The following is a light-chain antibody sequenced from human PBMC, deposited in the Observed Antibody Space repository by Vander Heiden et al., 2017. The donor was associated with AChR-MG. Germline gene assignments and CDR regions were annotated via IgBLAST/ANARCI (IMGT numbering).Light chain of an antibody. CDR2: GNS. CDR1: SSNIGAGYD. V-gene: IGLV1-40*01. J-gene: IGLJ2*01. CDR3: QSYDSSRSGPVVV. Sequence: QSVLTQPPSVSGAPGQRVTISCTGSSSNIGAGYDVHWYQQLPGTAPKLLIYGNSNRPSGVPDRFAGSKSGTSASLAITGLQAEEEADDYCQSYDSSRSGPVVVFGGGTKLTVL.